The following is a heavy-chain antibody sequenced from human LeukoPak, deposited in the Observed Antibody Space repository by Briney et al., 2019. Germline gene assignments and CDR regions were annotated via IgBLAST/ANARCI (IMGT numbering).Heavy chain of an antibody. Sequence: SETLSLTCTVSGGSLSSYYWSWIRQPPGKGLEWIGYIYYSGSTNYNPSLKSRVTISVDTSKNQFSLKLSSVTAADTAVYYCARDSGVTYYDFWSGLRGENYYYYYGMDVWGQGTTVTVSS. V-gene: IGHV4-59*01. CDR3: ARDSGVTYYDFWSGLRGENYYYYYGMDV. J-gene: IGHJ6*02. CDR1: GGSLSSYY. D-gene: IGHD3-3*01. CDR2: IYYSGST.